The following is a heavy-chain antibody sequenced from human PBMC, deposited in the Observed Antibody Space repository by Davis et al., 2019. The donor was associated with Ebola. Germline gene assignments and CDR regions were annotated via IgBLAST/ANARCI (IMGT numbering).Heavy chain of an antibody. CDR1: GFTFDDYG. CDR3: AREASAFDI. J-gene: IGHJ3*02. Sequence: GESLKISCAASGFTFDDYGMSWVRQAPGKGLEWVSGINWNGGSTGYADSVKGRFTISRDNAKNTLYLQRSSLRAEDTAVFYCAREASAFDIWGQGTTVTVSS. V-gene: IGHV3-20*04. CDR2: INWNGGST.